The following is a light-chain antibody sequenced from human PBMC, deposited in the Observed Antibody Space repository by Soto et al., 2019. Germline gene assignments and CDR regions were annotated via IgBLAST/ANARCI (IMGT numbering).Light chain of an antibody. Sequence: IVLTQSPGTLSLSPGERATLSCRASQSVSSSYLAWYQQKPGQAPRLLIYAASTRDVGVPDRFSGSGSGTDFTLTISRLEPEDFAVYYCQQYDGSLLTFGPGTKVDIK. CDR2: AAS. J-gene: IGKJ3*01. CDR1: QSVSSSY. V-gene: IGKV3-20*01. CDR3: QQYDGSLLT.